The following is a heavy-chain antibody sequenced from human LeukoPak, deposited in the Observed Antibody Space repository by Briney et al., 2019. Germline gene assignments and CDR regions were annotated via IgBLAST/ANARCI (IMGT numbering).Heavy chain of an antibody. CDR1: GGSISSGDYY. J-gene: IGHJ6*02. D-gene: IGHD3-10*01. CDR3: ARDRADYYYYGMDV. Sequence: SETLSLTCTVSGGSISSGDYYWSWIRQPPGKGLEWIGYICYSGSTYYNPSLKSRVTISVDTSKNQFSLKLSSVTAADTAVYYCARDRADYYYYGMDVWGQGTTVTVSS. CDR2: ICYSGST. V-gene: IGHV4-30-4*01.